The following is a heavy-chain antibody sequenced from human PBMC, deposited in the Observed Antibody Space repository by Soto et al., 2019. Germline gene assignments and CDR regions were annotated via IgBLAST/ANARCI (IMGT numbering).Heavy chain of an antibody. V-gene: IGHV1-18*04. J-gene: IGHJ4*02. CDR1: GYTFTSYG. CDR2: TSAYNGNT. Sequence: GASVKVSCKASGYTFTSYGISWVRQAPGQGLEWMGWTSAYNGNTNYAQKLQGRVTMTTDTSTSTAYMELRSLRSDDTAVYYCAREGYSSGWSLFDYWGQGTLVTVSS. CDR3: AREGYSSGWSLFDY. D-gene: IGHD6-19*01.